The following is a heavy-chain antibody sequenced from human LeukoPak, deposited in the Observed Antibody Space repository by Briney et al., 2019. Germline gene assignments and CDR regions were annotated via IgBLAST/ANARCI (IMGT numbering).Heavy chain of an antibody. J-gene: IGHJ6*02. CDR2: IIPILGIA. CDR1: GGTFSSYA. CDR3: ARALVVVPAPYGMDV. V-gene: IGHV1-69*04. Sequence: SVKVSCKASGGTFSSYAISWVRQAPGQGLEWMGRIIPILGIANYAQKFQGRVTMTRNTSISTAYMELSSLRSEDTAVYYCARALVVVPAPYGMDVWGQGTTVTVSS. D-gene: IGHD2-2*01.